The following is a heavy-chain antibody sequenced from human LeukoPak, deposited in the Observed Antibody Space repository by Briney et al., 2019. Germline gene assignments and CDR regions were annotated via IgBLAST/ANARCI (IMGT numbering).Heavy chain of an antibody. J-gene: IGHJ4*02. CDR3: ARDPTKMGSGTLDY. Sequence: GGSLKLSCAGTGFAFSGSAVHWVRQASGKGLEWVGRIRSKPYSYATAYAASVKDRFTISRDNAKNSLYLQMNSLRPEDTAVCYCARDPTKMGSGTLDYWGQGTLVTVSS. V-gene: IGHV3-73*01. CDR2: IRSKPYSYAT. D-gene: IGHD3-10*01. CDR1: GFAFSGSA.